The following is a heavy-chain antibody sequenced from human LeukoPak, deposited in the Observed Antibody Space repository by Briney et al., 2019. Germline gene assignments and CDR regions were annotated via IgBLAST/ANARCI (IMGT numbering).Heavy chain of an antibody. CDR1: GYTFTGYY. CDR2: MNPNSGNT. J-gene: IGHJ4*02. V-gene: IGHV1-8*02. Sequence: ASVKVSCKASGYTFTGYYMHWVRQATGQGLEWMGWMNPNSGNTGYAQKFQGRVTMTRNTSISTAYMELSSLRSEDTAVYYCARGDTAMDLDYWGQGTLVTVSS. D-gene: IGHD5-18*01. CDR3: ARGDTAMDLDY.